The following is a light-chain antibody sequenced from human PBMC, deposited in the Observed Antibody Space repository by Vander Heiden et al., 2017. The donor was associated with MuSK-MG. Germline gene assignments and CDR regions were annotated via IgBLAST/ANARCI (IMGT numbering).Light chain of an antibody. Sequence: EIQMTQSPSSLSASVGDRVTITCRASQSITNSLNWYQQKPGKPPNLLIFAASSLQSGVPSRFSGSGYGTDFTLTISSLQPEDFATYYCQQSVGTLYSFGQGTKLEI. CDR2: AAS. J-gene: IGKJ2*01. CDR1: QSITNS. CDR3: QQSVGTLYS. V-gene: IGKV1-39*01.